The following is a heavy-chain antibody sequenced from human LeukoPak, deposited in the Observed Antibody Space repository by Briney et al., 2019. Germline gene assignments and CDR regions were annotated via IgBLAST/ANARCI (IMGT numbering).Heavy chain of an antibody. V-gene: IGHV3-53*01. CDR1: GFTVSSNY. CDR3: ARSPYFDWLLRY. CDR2: IYSGGST. Sequence: PGGSLRLSCAASGFTVSSNYMSWVRQAPGKGLEWVSVIYSGGSTYYADSVKGRFTISRDNSKNTLYLQMNSLRAEDTAVYYCARSPYFDWLLRYWGQGTLVTVSS. D-gene: IGHD3-9*01. J-gene: IGHJ4*02.